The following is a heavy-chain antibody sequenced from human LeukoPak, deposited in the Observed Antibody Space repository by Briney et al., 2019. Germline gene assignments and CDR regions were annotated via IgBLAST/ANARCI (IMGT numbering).Heavy chain of an antibody. Sequence: ASVKDSCKASGYTFTCYYMHWVRQAPGQGVEWMGWISPYSGGTNYAQKFQGRVTMTRDTSISTAYMELSRLRSDDTAVYYCARDSGYSSSYFDYWGQGTLVTVSS. CDR2: ISPYSGGT. CDR3: ARDSGYSSSYFDY. J-gene: IGHJ4*02. D-gene: IGHD6-13*01. CDR1: GYTFTCYY. V-gene: IGHV1-2*02.